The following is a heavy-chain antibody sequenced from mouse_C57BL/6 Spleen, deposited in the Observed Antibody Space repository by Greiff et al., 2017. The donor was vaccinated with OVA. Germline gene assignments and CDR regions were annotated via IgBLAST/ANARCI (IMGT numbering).Heavy chain of an antibody. V-gene: IGHV1-19*01. J-gene: IGHJ1*03. CDR3: ARDYDYDGNFDV. CDR1: GYTFTDYY. Sequence: EVQLQESGPVLVKPGASVKMSCKASGYTFTDYYMNWVKQSHGKSLEWIGVINPYNGGTSYNQKFKGKATLTVDKSSSTAYMELNSLTSEDSAVYYCARDYDYDGNFDVWGTGTTVTVSS. D-gene: IGHD2-4*01. CDR2: INPYNGGT.